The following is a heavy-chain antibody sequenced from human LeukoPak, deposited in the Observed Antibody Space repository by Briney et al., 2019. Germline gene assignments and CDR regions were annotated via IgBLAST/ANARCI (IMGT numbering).Heavy chain of an antibody. J-gene: IGHJ6*03. CDR1: GFTFSSYW. CDR2: INSDGSST. Sequence: GGSLRLSCAASGFTFSSYWMHWVHQAPGKGLVWVSRINSDGSSTSYADSVKGRFTISRDNAKNTLYLQMNSLRAEDTAVYYCTRRMADGTNYYYYMDVWGKGTTVTVSS. CDR3: TRRMADGTNYYYYMDV. D-gene: IGHD1/OR15-1a*01. V-gene: IGHV3-74*01.